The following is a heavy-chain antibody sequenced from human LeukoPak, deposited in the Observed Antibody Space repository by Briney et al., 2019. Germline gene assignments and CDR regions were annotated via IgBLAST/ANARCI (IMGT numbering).Heavy chain of an antibody. Sequence: QTGWSLRLSCAASGFTFSNYWMHWVRQVPGKGLVWVSRVNSDGSSTRYGDSVKGRFTISRDNAKNTLNRQMNSLRAEDTAGYYWARNLYSYGYAEYGMDVWGQGTTVTV. D-gene: IGHD5-18*01. CDR3: ARNLYSYGYAEYGMDV. V-gene: IGHV3-74*01. J-gene: IGHJ6*02. CDR2: VNSDGSST. CDR1: GFTFSNYW.